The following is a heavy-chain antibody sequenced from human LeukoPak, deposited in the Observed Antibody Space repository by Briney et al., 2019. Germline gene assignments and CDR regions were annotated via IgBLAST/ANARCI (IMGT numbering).Heavy chain of an antibody. V-gene: IGHV1-69*05. D-gene: IGHD2-15*01. CDR1: GGTFSSYP. CDR2: IIPIFGTA. J-gene: IGHJ4*02. CDR3: ARVVYCSGGSCSYYFDY. Sequence: ASVKVSCKASGGTFSSYPISWVRQAPGQGLEWMGGIIPIFGTANYAQKFQGRVTMTTDTSTSTAYMELRSLRSDDTAVYYCARVVYCSGGSCSYYFDYWGQGTLVTVSS.